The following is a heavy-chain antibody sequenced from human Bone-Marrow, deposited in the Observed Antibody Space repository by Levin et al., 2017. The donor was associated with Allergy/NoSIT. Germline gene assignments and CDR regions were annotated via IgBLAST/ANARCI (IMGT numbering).Heavy chain of an antibody. Sequence: PGGSLRLSCAASGFTFSRYGMHWVRQAPGKGLEWVAVISSDGRIQHYADSVKGRFTISRDNSKNTVFLQMNSLRTEDTAVYYCAKEYDGGAYYITAVCWGQGTLVTGSA. CDR3: AKEYDGGAYYITAVC. V-gene: IGHV3-30*18. D-gene: IGHD3-22*01. J-gene: IGHJ4*02. CDR2: ISSDGRIQ. CDR1: GFTFSRYG.